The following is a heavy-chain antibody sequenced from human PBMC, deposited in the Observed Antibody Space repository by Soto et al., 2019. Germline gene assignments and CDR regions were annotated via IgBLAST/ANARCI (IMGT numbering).Heavy chain of an antibody. CDR3: ARFSSGWYYAFDY. Sequence: GGSLRLSCAASGFTFSSYWMSWVRQAPGKGLEWVANIKQDGSEKYYVDSVKGRFTISRDNAKNSLYLQMNSLRAEDTAVYYCARFSSGWYYAFDYWGQGTLVTVSS. CDR1: GFTFSSYW. J-gene: IGHJ4*02. CDR2: IKQDGSEK. V-gene: IGHV3-7*01. D-gene: IGHD6-19*01.